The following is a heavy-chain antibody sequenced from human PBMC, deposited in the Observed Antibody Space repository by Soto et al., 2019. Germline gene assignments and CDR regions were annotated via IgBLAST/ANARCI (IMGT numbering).Heavy chain of an antibody. V-gene: IGHV4-4*02. Sequence: SETLSLTGAVSGGSFTSNNWWTCVRHPPGQGLEWIGEIYLTGSTNYNPALKSRVTISLDKSQNQFSLKVTSLTAADTAVYYCASRDPGNSVDYWGQGTLVNVSS. J-gene: IGHJ4*02. CDR2: IYLTGST. CDR1: GGSFTSNNW. D-gene: IGHD5-12*01. CDR3: ASRDPGNSVDY.